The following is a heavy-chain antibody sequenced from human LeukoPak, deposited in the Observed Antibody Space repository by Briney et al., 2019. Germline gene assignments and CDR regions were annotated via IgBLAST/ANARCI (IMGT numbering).Heavy chain of an antibody. J-gene: IGHJ4*02. V-gene: IGHV3-21*01. CDR2: ISSSSSYI. D-gene: IGHD3-22*01. CDR3: ARDRDYYPYY. CDR1: GFPFRSQN. Sequence: GSLRLPCATSGFPFRSQNMERVRQASGEGPEWVSSISSSSSYIYYADSVKGRFTISRDNAKNSLYLQMNSLRAEDTAVYYCARDRDYYPYYWGQGTLVTVSS.